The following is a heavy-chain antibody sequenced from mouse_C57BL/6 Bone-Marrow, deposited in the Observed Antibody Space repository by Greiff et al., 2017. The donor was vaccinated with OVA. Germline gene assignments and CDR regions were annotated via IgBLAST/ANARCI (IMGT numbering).Heavy chain of an antibody. J-gene: IGHJ1*03. D-gene: IGHD2-10*01. V-gene: IGHV2-4*01. CDR3: AVGAYYGNYGLYWYVDV. Sequence: VQLQQSGPGLVQPSQSLSITCTVSGFSLTSYGVHWVRQPPGKGLEWLGVIWSGGSTDYNAAFISRLSISKDNSKSQVFFKMNSLQADDTAIYYCAVGAYYGNYGLYWYVDVWGTGTTVTVSS. CDR2: IWSGGST. CDR1: GFSLTSYG.